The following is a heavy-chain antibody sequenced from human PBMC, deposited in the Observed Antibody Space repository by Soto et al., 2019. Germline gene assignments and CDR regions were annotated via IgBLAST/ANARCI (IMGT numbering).Heavy chain of an antibody. J-gene: IGHJ4*02. CDR1: GYTFTSYG. CDR3: ARNFITIFGVANYYFDY. CDR2: ISAYNGNT. Sequence: ASVKVSCKASGYTFTSYGISWVRQAPGQGLEWMGWISAYNGNTNYAQKLQGRVTMTTDTSTSTAYMELRSLRSDDTAVYYCARNFITIFGVANYYFDYWGQGTLVTVSS. V-gene: IGHV1-18*04. D-gene: IGHD3-3*01.